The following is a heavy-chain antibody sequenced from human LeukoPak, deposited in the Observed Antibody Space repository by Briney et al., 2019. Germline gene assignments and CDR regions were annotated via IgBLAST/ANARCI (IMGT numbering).Heavy chain of an antibody. Sequence: SETLSLTCTVSGGSISSYYWSWIRQPAGKGLEWIGRIYTSGSTNYNPSLKSRVTMSVDTSKNQFSLKLSSVTAADTAVYYCARGLPTLPYYYMDVWGKGTTVTVSS. J-gene: IGHJ6*03. CDR3: ARGLPTLPYYYMDV. CDR1: GGSISSYY. D-gene: IGHD2-21*02. CDR2: IYTSGST. V-gene: IGHV4-4*07.